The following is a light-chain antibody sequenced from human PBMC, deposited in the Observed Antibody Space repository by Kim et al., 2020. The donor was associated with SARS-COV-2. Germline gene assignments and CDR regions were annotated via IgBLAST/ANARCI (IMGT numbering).Light chain of an antibody. CDR2: RNN. J-gene: IGLJ2*01. Sequence: QTATLTCTGNGNNVGNQGAAWLQQHQGHPPKLLSYRNNNRPSGISERLSASRSGNTASLTITGLQPEDEADYYCSAWDSSLDAVVFGGGTKLTVL. CDR1: GNNVGNQG. CDR3: SAWDSSLDAVV. V-gene: IGLV10-54*01.